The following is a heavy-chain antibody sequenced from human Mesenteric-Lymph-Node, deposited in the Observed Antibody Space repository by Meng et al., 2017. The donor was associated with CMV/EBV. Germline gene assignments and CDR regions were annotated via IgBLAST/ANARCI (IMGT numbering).Heavy chain of an antibody. Sequence: SETLSLTCTVSGGSISSGGYYWGWIRQPPGKGLEWIGSIFYSGNTYYNPSLKSRVTISIDTSKNQFSLELSSVTAADTAVYYCARDRPDIVVGPAAPGLDYWGQGTLVTVSS. CDR1: GGSISSGGYY. V-gene: IGHV4-39*07. D-gene: IGHD2-2*01. J-gene: IGHJ4*02. CDR2: IFYSGNT. CDR3: ARDRPDIVVGPAAPGLDY.